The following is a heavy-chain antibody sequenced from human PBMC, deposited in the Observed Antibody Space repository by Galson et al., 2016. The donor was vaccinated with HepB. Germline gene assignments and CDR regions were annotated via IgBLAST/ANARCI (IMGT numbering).Heavy chain of an antibody. J-gene: IGHJ6*02. CDR2: TYYRLKWNN. D-gene: IGHD3-3*01. CDR1: GDSVSSSRAA. V-gene: IGHV6-1*01. Sequence: CAIFGDSVSSSRAAWNWIRQSPSRGLEWLGRTYYRLKWNNDYAVSVKSRIIINPDTSKNQFSLQLKSVTPEDTAVYYCARAVEYYTFWSRLYGMDVWGQGTTVIVSS. CDR3: ARAVEYYTFWSRLYGMDV.